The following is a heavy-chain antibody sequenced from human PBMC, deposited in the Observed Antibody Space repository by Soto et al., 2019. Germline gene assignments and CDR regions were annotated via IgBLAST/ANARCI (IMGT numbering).Heavy chain of an antibody. Sequence: GGSLRLSCAASGFTFSSYAMHWVRQAPGKGLEWVAVISYDGSNKYYADSVKGRFTISRDNSKNTLYLQMNSLRAEDTAVYYCARDPPVEQWYYFDYWGQGTLVTVSS. CDR3: ARDPPVEQWYYFDY. J-gene: IGHJ4*02. CDR1: GFTFSSYA. D-gene: IGHD6-19*01. CDR2: ISYDGSNK. V-gene: IGHV3-30-3*01.